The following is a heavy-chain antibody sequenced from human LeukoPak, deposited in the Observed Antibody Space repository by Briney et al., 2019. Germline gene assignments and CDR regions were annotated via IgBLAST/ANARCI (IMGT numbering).Heavy chain of an antibody. V-gene: IGHV3-74*01. CDR2: IYNDGSNT. J-gene: IGHJ5*02. CDR1: RFTFNNHW. Sequence: GGSLRLSCAASRFTFNNHWMHCVRQVPGKGLEWVSRIYNDGSNTIYADSVKARFTISRNNAKNTLYLQINSLRAAATAMCYCSRDRPQNWFDPWGQGTLVTVSS. CDR3: SRDRPQNWFDP.